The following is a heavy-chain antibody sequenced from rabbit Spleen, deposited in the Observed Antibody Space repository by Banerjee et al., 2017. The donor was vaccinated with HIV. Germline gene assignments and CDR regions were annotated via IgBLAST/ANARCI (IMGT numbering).Heavy chain of an antibody. D-gene: IGHD1-1*01. V-gene: IGHV1S40*01. Sequence: QSLEESGGGLVQPGGSLTLTCTASGFSFSSSYYMCWVRQAPGQGLGWIVCIYVGSSDSSRYASWANGRFLLSRTSSTTVTLQMPSLTAADAATYFCARDLVAVIGWNFNLWGPGTLVTVS. CDR2: IYVGSSDSS. CDR3: ARDLVAVIGWNFNL. J-gene: IGHJ4*01. CDR1: GFSFSSSYY.